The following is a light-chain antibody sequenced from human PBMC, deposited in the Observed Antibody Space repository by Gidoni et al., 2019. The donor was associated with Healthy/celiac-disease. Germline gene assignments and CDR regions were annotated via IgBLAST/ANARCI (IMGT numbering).Light chain of an antibody. CDR1: QSVSYSSNNKDY. CDR2: WAS. J-gene: IGKJ4*01. Sequence: DIVMTQSPDSLALSLGERATINCKSSQSVSYSSNNKDYLAWYQHKPGQPPKLLIYWASTREAGVPDRFGGSGSATDFTLSISSLQAEDAAVYYCQQYYSTPLTFGRGTKVEIK. CDR3: QQYYSTPLT. V-gene: IGKV4-1*01.